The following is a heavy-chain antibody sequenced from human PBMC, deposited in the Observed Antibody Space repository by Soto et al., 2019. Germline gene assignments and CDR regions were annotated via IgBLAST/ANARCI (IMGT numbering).Heavy chain of an antibody. CDR3: ATISSSSGFSVY. J-gene: IGHJ4*02. Sequence: EVQLVESGGGLVKPGGSLRLSCAASGFTFSSYSMNWVRQAPGKGLEWASSISSSSSYIYYADSVKGRFTISRDNAKNSLYLQMNSLRAEDTAVYYCATISSSSGFSVYWGQGTLVTVSS. CDR1: GFTFSSYS. CDR2: ISSSSSYI. V-gene: IGHV3-21*01. D-gene: IGHD6-6*01.